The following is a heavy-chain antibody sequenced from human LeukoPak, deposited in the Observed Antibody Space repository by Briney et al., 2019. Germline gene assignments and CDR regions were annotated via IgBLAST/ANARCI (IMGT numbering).Heavy chain of an antibody. J-gene: IGHJ6*04. CDR2: ISSSGSTT. D-gene: IGHD3-10*02. Sequence: GGSLRLSCAASGFTFSSYEMNWVRQAPGKGLEWVSYISSSGSTTHYADSVKGRFTISRDNAKNSLYLQMNSLRAEDTAVYYCAELGITMIGGVWGKGTTVTISS. CDR3: AELGITMIGGV. V-gene: IGHV3-48*03. CDR1: GFTFSSYE.